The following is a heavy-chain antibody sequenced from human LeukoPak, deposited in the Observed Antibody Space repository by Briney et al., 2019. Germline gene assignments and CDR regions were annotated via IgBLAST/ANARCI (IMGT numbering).Heavy chain of an antibody. D-gene: IGHD6-19*01. J-gene: IGHJ3*02. CDR2: IYYSGSA. CDR3: ATNPAVASNHGAMDI. V-gene: IGHV4-28*01. CDR1: GYSISSSNW. Sequence: SETLSLTCAVSGYSISSSNWWGWFRQPPGKGLEWIGYIYYSGSAYYNTSLNSRITMSVDTSKNQFSLKLSSVTAVDTAVYYCATNPAVASNHGAMDIWGQGTMVIVSS.